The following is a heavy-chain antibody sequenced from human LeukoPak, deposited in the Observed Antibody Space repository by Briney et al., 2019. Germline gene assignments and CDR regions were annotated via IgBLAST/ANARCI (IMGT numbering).Heavy chain of an antibody. CDR1: GYTFTSYG. V-gene: IGHV1-18*01. CDR3: ARDQVAAAGPYYFEN. CDR2: ISVYNGNT. D-gene: IGHD6-13*01. Sequence: ASVKVSCKASGYTFTSYGISWVRQAPGQGLEWMGWISVYNGNTNYARKLQGRVTMTTDTSTSTAYMELRSLRSDDTAIYYCARDQVAAAGPYYFENWGQGTRVTVSS. J-gene: IGHJ4*02.